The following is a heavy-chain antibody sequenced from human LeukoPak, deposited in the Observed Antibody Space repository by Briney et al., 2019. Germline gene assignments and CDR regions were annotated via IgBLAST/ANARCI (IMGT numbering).Heavy chain of an antibody. V-gene: IGHV4-34*01. J-gene: IGHJ4*02. CDR3: ARDRRWLQSTLEY. D-gene: IGHD5-24*01. Sequence: PSETLSLTCAVYGGSLRGYYWSWSRQPPGKGLEWIGEINHGGSTNYNPSLKSRVAVSVDTSKNQFSLKLSSVTAADTAVYYCARDRRWLQSTLEYWGQGTLVTVSS. CDR2: INHGGST. CDR1: GGSLRGYY.